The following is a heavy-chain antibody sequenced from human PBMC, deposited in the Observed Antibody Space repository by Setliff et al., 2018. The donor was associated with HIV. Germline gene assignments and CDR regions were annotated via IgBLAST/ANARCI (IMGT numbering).Heavy chain of an antibody. D-gene: IGHD1-20*01. CDR2: IYPGDSDT. V-gene: IGHV5-51*01. J-gene: IGHJ6*03. CDR1: GYNFTSNC. CDR3: ARHITGISFFSYMDV. Sequence: LGESLKISCKGSGYNFTSNCIGWVRQMSGKGLEWMGIIYPGDSDTRYSPSFQGQVTISADKSISTAYLQWSSLKASDTAMYYCARHITGISFFSYMDVWGTGTTVTVSS.